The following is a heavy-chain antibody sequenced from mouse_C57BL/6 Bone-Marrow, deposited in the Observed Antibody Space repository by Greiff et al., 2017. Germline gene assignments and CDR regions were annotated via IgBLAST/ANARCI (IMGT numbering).Heavy chain of an antibody. V-gene: IGHV6-3*01. CDR2: IRLKSDTSAT. Sequence: EVQLVESGGGLVQPGGSMKLSCVASGFTFSNYWMNWVRQSPEQGLEWVAQIRLKSDTSATPYAESVKGRFTISRDDSNSSVSLQMNNLRAEDTGIYDSTGHGDYIDYWGQGTTLTVAS. CDR1: GFTFSNYW. J-gene: IGHJ2*01. CDR3: TGHGDYIDY.